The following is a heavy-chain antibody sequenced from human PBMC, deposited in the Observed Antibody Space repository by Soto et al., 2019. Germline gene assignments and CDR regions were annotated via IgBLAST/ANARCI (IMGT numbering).Heavy chain of an antibody. CDR3: AHSITIFGVVISDAFDI. D-gene: IGHD3-3*01. V-gene: IGHV2-5*02. J-gene: IGHJ3*02. CDR2: IYWDDDK. Sequence: QITLKESGPTLVKPTQTLTLTCTFSGFSLSTSGVGVGWIRQPPGKALEWLALIYWDDDKRYSPSLKSRLTITKDTSKNQVVLTMTNMDPVDTATYYCAHSITIFGVVISDAFDIWGQGTMVTVSS. CDR1: GFSLSTSGVG.